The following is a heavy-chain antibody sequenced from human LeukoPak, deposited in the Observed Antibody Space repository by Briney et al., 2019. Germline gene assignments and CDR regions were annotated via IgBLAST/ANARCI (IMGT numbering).Heavy chain of an antibody. CDR1: GDSVTGTTSA. CDR3: ATGYQLPY. V-gene: IGHV6-1*01. D-gene: IGHD3-9*01. CDR2: TYYRSKWYS. J-gene: IGHJ4*02. Sequence: SQTLSLTCAISGDSVTGTTSAWNWIRHSPSRGLEWLGRTYYRSKWYSDYAVSVQGRIIISADPSKNQFSLQLNFVTPEDTAVYYCATGYQLPYWGQGTPVTVSS.